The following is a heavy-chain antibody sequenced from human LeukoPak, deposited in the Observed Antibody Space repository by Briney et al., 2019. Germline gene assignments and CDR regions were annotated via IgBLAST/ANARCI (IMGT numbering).Heavy chain of an antibody. D-gene: IGHD5-12*01. CDR1: GFTFSNYA. V-gene: IGHV3-23*01. J-gene: IGHJ4*02. Sequence: PGGSLRLSCADSGFTFSNYAMSWVRQAPGKGLEWVSAISGSGGSTYYADSVKGRFTISRDNSKNTLYLQMNSLRAEDTAVYYCAKVATIGKPTRYYFDYWGQGTLVTVSS. CDR2: ISGSGGST. CDR3: AKVATIGKPTRYYFDY.